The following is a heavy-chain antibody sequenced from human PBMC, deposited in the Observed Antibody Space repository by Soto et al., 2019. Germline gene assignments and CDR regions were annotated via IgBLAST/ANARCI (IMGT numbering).Heavy chain of an antibody. Sequence: QVQLVESGGGVVQPGGSLRLSCAVSGFTFSGYSMHWVRQAPGKGLEWVAVIWGEGSNEYYADSVKGRFTISRDTSKNTLYLQMSSLRADDTALYYCVSDFGDYKFDYWGQGTLVTVSS. CDR1: GFTFSGYS. V-gene: IGHV3-33*01. CDR3: VSDFGDYKFDY. J-gene: IGHJ4*02. CDR2: IWGEGSNE. D-gene: IGHD4-17*01.